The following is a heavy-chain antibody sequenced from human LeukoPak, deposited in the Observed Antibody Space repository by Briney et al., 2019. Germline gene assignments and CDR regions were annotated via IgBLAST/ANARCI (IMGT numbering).Heavy chain of an antibody. CDR2: IKSDGSST. CDR1: GFTFSSYW. D-gene: IGHD6-13*01. CDR3: ARDSSSWYYDY. Sequence: PGGSLRLSCAASGFTFSSYWMHWVRQAPGKGLVWVSCIKSDGSSTTYADSVKGRVTISRDNAKNTLHLQMNSLRAEDTAVYYCARDSSSWYYDYWGQGTLVTVSS. J-gene: IGHJ4*02. V-gene: IGHV3-74*03.